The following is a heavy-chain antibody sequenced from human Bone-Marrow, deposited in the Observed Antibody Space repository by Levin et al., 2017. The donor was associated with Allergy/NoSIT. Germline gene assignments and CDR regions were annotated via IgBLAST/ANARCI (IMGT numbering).Heavy chain of an antibody. CDR1: GFTFSSYG. J-gene: IGHJ4*02. Sequence: GESLKISCAASGFTFSSYGMNWVRQAPGKGLEWVSYIAKTSSFIYYTDSVKGRFNVSRDNEKNSVYLEMNNLRPEDTGVYYCARDRTISRSYFDYWGQGALVTVSS. V-gene: IGHV3-48*01. CDR3: ARDRTISRSYFDY. CDR2: IAKTSSFI. D-gene: IGHD1-1*01.